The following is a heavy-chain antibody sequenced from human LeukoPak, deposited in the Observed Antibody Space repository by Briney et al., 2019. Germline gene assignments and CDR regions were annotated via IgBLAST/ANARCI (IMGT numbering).Heavy chain of an antibody. D-gene: IGHD5-12*01. CDR1: GFSFSSYS. J-gene: IGHJ4*02. CDR3: ARVGRMWQPLGYYFDY. V-gene: IGHV3-30*01. Sequence: GGSLRLSCAASGFSFSSYSVHWVRQAPGKGLEWVALISYDGSNRYYSDSVKDRSTISRDNPKSTLYLQLNSLRVEDTAVYYCARVGRMWQPLGYYFDYWGQGTLVTVSS. CDR2: ISYDGSNR.